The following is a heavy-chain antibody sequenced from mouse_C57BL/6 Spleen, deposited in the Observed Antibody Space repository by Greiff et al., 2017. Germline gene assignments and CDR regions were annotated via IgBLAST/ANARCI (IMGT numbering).Heavy chain of an antibody. CDR2: IWRGGST. V-gene: IGHV2-5*01. CDR3: AKVHYYGSSHYAMDY. D-gene: IGHD1-1*01. Sequence: VKLMESGPGLVQPSQSLSITCTVSGFSLTSYGVHWVRQSPGKGLEWLGVIWRGGSTDYNAAFMSRLSITKDNSKSQVFFKMNSLQADDTAIYYCAKVHYYGSSHYAMDYWGQGTSVTVSS. CDR1: GFSLTSYG. J-gene: IGHJ4*01.